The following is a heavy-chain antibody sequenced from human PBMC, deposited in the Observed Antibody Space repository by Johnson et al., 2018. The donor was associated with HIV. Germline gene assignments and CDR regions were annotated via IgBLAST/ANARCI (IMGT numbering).Heavy chain of an antibody. D-gene: IGHD3-10*02. V-gene: IGHV3-33*06. CDR3: AKGAPPLGSPSWPDI. Sequence: QVQLVESGGGVVQPGRSLRLSCAASGFTFSSYGMHLVRQAPGKGLEWVAVIWYDGSNKYYAESVKGRFTISRDNSKNTLYLQMNSLSAEDTAVYYCAKGAPPLGSPSWPDIWGQGTMVTVSS. J-gene: IGHJ3*02. CDR2: IWYDGSNK. CDR1: GFTFSSYG.